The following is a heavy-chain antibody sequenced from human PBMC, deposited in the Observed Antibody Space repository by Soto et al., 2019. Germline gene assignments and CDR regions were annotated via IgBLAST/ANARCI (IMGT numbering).Heavy chain of an antibody. V-gene: IGHV3-21*01. D-gene: IGHD6-6*01. CDR2: ISSSSSYI. Sequence: GGSLRLSCAASGFTFSSYSMNWVRQAPGKGLEWVSSISSSSSYIYYADSVKGRFTISRDNAKNSLYLQMNSLRAEDTAVYYCARDRYSSSSRPLFPAFDIWGQGTMVTVSS. J-gene: IGHJ3*02. CDR3: ARDRYSSSSRPLFPAFDI. CDR1: GFTFSSYS.